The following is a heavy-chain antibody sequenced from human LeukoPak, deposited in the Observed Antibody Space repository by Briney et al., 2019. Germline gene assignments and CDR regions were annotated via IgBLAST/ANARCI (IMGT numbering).Heavy chain of an antibody. V-gene: IGHV3-30*18. J-gene: IGHJ4*02. CDR1: GFTFSSYG. Sequence: GGSLRLSCAASGFTFSSYGMHWVRQAPGKGLEWVAVISYDGSNKYYADSVKGRFTISRDNSKNTLYLQMNSLRAEDTVVYYCAKDLSGYSYGSLFDYWGQGTLVTVSS. D-gene: IGHD5-18*01. CDR2: ISYDGSNK. CDR3: AKDLSGYSYGSLFDY.